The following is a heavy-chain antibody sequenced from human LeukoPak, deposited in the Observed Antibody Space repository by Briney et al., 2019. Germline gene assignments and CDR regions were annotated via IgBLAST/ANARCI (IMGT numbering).Heavy chain of an antibody. D-gene: IGHD4-17*01. CDR3: ARPSSTVGAFDI. CDR2: IYTSGST. V-gene: IGHV4-4*07. Sequence: SETLSLTCTVSGGSISNYYWSWIRQPAGKGLEWIGHIYTSGSTNYNPSLKSRVTMSLDTSKNQFSLKLSSVTAADTAVYYCARPSSTVGAFDIWGQGTMVTASA. CDR1: GGSISNYY. J-gene: IGHJ3*02.